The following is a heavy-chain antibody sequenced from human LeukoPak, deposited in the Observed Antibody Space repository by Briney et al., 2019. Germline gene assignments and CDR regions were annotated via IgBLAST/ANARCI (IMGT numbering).Heavy chain of an antibody. J-gene: IGHJ4*02. CDR2: IYYSGST. D-gene: IGHD6-19*01. CDR1: GGSISSGGYY. Sequence: SETLSLTCTVSGGSISSGGYYWSWIRQHPGKGLEWIGYIYYSGSTYYNPSLQSRVTISVDTSKNQFSLKLSSVTAADTAVYYCARGYSSGWSWDYWGQGTLVTVSS. V-gene: IGHV4-31*03. CDR3: ARGYSSGWSWDY.